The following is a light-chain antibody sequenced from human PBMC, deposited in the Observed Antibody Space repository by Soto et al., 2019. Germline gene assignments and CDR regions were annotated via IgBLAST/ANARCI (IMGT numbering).Light chain of an antibody. CDR2: DVG. V-gene: IGLV2-14*01. J-gene: IGLJ2*01. CDR1: SSDIGGFNR. CDR3: SSYTSSSTLL. Sequence: QSVLTQPASVSGSPGQSITISCSGTSSDIGGFNRVSWYQQHPGKAPKLMIFDVGYRPSGVSNRFSASKSGNTASLTISGLQAEDEADYYCSSYTSSSTLLFGGGTKLTVL.